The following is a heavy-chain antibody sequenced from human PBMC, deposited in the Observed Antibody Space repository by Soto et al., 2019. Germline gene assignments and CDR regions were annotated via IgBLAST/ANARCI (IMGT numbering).Heavy chain of an antibody. CDR1: GFTVSSNY. D-gene: IGHD1-26*01. Sequence: EVQLVESGGGLIQPGGSLRLSCAASGFTVSSNYMSWVRQAPGKGLEWVSVIYSGGSTYYADSVKGRFTISRDNSKNTLYLQMNSLRAEDTAVYYCARDGRGSYVRGIGAFDIWGQGTMVTVSS. J-gene: IGHJ3*02. CDR3: ARDGRGSYVRGIGAFDI. V-gene: IGHV3-53*01. CDR2: IYSGGST.